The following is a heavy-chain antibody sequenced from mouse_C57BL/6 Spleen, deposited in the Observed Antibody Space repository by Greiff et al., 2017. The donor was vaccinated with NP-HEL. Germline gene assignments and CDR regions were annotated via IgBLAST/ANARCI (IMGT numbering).Heavy chain of an antibody. V-gene: IGHV1-81*01. CDR1: GYTFTSYG. Sequence: VQLQQSGAELARPGASVKLSCKASGYTFTSYGISWVKQRTGQGLEWIGEIYPRSGNTYYNEKFKGKATLTADKSSSTAYMELRSLTSEDSAVYFCARNLNYDYPWFAYWGQGTLVTVSA. J-gene: IGHJ3*01. CDR2: IYPRSGNT. CDR3: ARNLNYDYPWFAY. D-gene: IGHD2-4*01.